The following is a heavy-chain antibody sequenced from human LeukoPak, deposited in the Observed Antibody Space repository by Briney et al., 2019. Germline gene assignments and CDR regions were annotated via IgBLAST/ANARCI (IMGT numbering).Heavy chain of an antibody. V-gene: IGHV1-46*01. J-gene: IGHJ4*02. Sequence: ASVKVSCKAYGYTFTSYYMHWVRQAPGQGLEWMGIINPSGGSTSYAQKFQDRVTITADKSTTTAYMALSSLSYEDTAMYYCARESVAGGFEYWGQGTLVTVTS. D-gene: IGHD6-19*01. CDR2: INPSGGST. CDR1: GYTFTSYY. CDR3: ARESVAGGFEY.